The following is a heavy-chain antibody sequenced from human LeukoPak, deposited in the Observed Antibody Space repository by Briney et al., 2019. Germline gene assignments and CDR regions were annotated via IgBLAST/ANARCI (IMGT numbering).Heavy chain of an antibody. CDR2: IHYSGST. CDR1: GVSISSSSNY. V-gene: IGHV4-39*01. Sequence: SETLSLTCTVSGVSISSSSNYWGWIRQPPGKGLEWIGHIHYSGSTYYNSSLKSRVTISVDTSKNQFSQELRSVTAADTAVYYCARLGVGYNFGYPYYYYMDVWGKGTTVTVSS. D-gene: IGHD5-18*01. J-gene: IGHJ6*03. CDR3: ARLGVGYNFGYPYYYYMDV.